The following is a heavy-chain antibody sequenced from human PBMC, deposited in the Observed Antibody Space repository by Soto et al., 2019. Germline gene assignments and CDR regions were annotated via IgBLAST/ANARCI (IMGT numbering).Heavy chain of an antibody. CDR2: INLYSGDT. D-gene: IGHD2-15*01. CDR1: GCTFTDYF. V-gene: IGHV1-2*02. Sequence: PSVKVPCKASGCTFTDYFMHWMRQAPGQGLEWMAYINLYSGDTRFAPKFQGRVTLTRDTSISTAYIALSSLTSADTAVYFCARDSATLAGTFFDSWGQGALVTVS. J-gene: IGHJ4*02. CDR3: ARDSATLAGTFFDS.